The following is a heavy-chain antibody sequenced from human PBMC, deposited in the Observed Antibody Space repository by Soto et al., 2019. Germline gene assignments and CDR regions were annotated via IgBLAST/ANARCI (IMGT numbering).Heavy chain of an antibody. CDR1: GYTLTELS. CDR2: FDPEDGET. CDR3: ATGRGRYSSSPRVDY. Sequence: ASVKVSCKVSGYTLTELSVHWVRQAPGKGLEWMGGFDPEDGETIYAQKFQGRVTMTEDTSTDTAYMELSSLRSEDTAVYYCATGRGRYSSSPRVDYWGQGTLVTVSS. V-gene: IGHV1-24*01. D-gene: IGHD6-13*01. J-gene: IGHJ4*02.